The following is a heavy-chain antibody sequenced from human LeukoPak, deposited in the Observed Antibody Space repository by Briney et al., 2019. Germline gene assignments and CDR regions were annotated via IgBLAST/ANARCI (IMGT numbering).Heavy chain of an antibody. V-gene: IGHV3-7*01. D-gene: IGHD4-17*01. J-gene: IGHJ5*02. CDR1: GFTFSSYS. CDR2: IKQDGSEK. Sequence: PGGSLRLSCAASGFTFSSYSMHWVRQAPGKGLEWVANIKQDGSEKYYVGSVKGRFTISRDNAKNSLYLQMNSLRAEDTGLYYCARRGYGDAWGQGTLVTVSS. CDR3: ARRGYGDA.